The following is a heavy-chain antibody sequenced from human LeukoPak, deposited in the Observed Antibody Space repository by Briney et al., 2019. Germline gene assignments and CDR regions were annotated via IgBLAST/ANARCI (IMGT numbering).Heavy chain of an antibody. CDR1: GYSFTSYW. D-gene: IGHD2-15*01. CDR3: ARGAVVAATVHGFDY. Sequence: GESLKISCKGSGYSFTSYWIGWVRQMPGKGLEWMGIIYPGDSDTRYSPSFQGQVTISADKSISTAYLQWSSLKASDTAMYYCARGAVVAATVHGFDYWGQGTLVTVSS. CDR2: IYPGDSDT. J-gene: IGHJ4*02. V-gene: IGHV5-51*01.